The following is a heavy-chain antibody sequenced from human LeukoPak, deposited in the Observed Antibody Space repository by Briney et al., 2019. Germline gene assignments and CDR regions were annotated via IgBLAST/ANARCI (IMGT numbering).Heavy chain of an antibody. Sequence: SETLSLTCAVSGVSISSGGYSWSWIRQPPGKGLEWIGSIYYSGSTYYNPSLKSRVTISVDTSKNQFSLKLSSVTAADTAVYYCARRPYYDFWSGYYLHYYYYYGMDVWGQGTTVTVSS. CDR2: IYYSGST. V-gene: IGHV4-39*01. CDR3: ARRPYYDFWSGYYLHYYYYYGMDV. D-gene: IGHD3-3*01. CDR1: GVSISSGGYS. J-gene: IGHJ6*02.